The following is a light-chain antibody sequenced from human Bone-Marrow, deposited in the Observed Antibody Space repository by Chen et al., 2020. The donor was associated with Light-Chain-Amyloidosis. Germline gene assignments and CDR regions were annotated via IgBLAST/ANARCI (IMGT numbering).Light chain of an antibody. CDR1: SRDIGTFNY. V-gene: IGLV2-14*01. CDR2: EVS. J-gene: IGLJ2*01. CDR3: SSYTSTTTDVI. Sequence: QSALPQPASVSGSPGQANTISCTGTSRDIGTFNYVSWYQQDPGKAPQLIIFEVSNRPSGVSDRFSGSKSGNTASLTISGLQPGDEADFYCSSYTSTTTDVIFGGGTKLTVL.